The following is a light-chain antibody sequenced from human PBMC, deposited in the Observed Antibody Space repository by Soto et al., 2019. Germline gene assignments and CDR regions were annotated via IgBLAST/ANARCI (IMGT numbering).Light chain of an antibody. CDR3: QKYDSVPWS. CDR2: TAS. Sequence: DIQMTQSPTSLSASVGDRVTITCRASQGIGYNLAWYQQKPGKVPKVLIYTASTLHSGVPSRFSGSGSGTEFTRTSNSLQPEDVATYFCQKYDSVPWSFGQGTRVEI. CDR1: QGIGYN. V-gene: IGKV1-27*01. J-gene: IGKJ1*01.